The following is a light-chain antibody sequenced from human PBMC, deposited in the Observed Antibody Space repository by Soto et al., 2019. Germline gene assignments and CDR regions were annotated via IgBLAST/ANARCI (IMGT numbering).Light chain of an antibody. CDR1: SSDVGGYNL. CDR2: EVI. V-gene: IGLV2-8*01. CDR3: SSYSGSDNFVV. J-gene: IGLJ2*01. Sequence: QSALTQPPSASGSPGQSVTISCAGTSSDVGGYNLVSWYQQQPGKAPKLMIYEVIKRPSGVPDRFSGSKSDNTASLTVSGLHAEDEADYYCSSYSGSDNFVVFGGGTKLTVL.